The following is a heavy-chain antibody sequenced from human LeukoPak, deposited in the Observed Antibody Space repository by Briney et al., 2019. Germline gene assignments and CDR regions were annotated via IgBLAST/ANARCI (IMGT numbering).Heavy chain of an antibody. CDR3: AKDRWDKWEGFDN. CDR2: IIPILGIA. D-gene: IGHD1-26*01. V-gene: IGHV1-69*04. Sequence: ASVKVSCKASGGTFSSYAISWVRQAPGQGLEWMGRIIPILGIANYAQKFQGRVTITADKSTSTAYMELSSLRSEDTAVYFCAKDRWDKWEGFDNWGQGTLVTVSS. CDR1: GGTFSSYA. J-gene: IGHJ4*02.